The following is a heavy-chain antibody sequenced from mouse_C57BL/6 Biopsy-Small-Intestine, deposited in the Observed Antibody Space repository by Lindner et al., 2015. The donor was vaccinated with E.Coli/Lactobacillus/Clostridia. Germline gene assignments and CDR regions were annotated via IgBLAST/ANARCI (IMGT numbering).Heavy chain of an antibody. CDR2: IFPVNGDI. CDR1: GYAFSNSW. J-gene: IGHJ4*01. D-gene: IGHD2-12*01. V-gene: IGHV1-82*01. CDR3: ARSGYSSMDY. Sequence: VQLQESGPEQVKPGASVKISCKASGYAFSNSWMHWVKQGPGKGLEWIGRIFPVNGDINYNGKFKGKATLTAARSSSTAYMQLSSLTSEDSAVYFCARSGYSSMDYWGQGTSVTVSS.